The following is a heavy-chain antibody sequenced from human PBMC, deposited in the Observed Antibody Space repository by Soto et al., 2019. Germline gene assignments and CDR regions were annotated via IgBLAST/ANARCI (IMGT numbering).Heavy chain of an antibody. J-gene: IGHJ4*02. CDR2: ISYDGSNK. D-gene: IGHD1-26*01. Sequence: GGSLRLSCAASGFTFSSYAMHWVRQAPGKGLEWVAVISYDGSNKYYADSVKGRFTISRDNSKNTLYLQMNSLRAEDTAVYYCARESGGSYDYWGQGTLVTVSS. V-gene: IGHV3-30-3*01. CDR1: GFTFSSYA. CDR3: ARESGGSYDY.